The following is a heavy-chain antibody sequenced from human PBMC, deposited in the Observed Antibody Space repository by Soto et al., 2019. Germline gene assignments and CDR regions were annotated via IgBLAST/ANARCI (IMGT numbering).Heavy chain of an antibody. CDR1: GYTFTSYG. Sequence: ASDQVSSQASGYTFTSYGIRWLRQAPGQGLEWMGWISAYNGNTNYAQKLQGRVTMTTDTSTSTAYMELRSLRSDDTAVYYCARGGITISGDYYYYSMDVWGKGTTVTVSS. J-gene: IGHJ6*03. V-gene: IGHV1-18*01. D-gene: IGHD3-3*01. CDR3: ARGGITISGDYYYYSMDV. CDR2: ISAYNGNT.